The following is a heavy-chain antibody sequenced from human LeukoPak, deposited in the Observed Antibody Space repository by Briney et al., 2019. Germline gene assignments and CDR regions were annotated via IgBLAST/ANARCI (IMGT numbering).Heavy chain of an antibody. D-gene: IGHD6-6*01. CDR1: GFTFSSYA. V-gene: IGHV3-7*03. Sequence: AGGSLRLSCAASGFTFSSYAMSWVRQAPGKGLEWVANIKQDGSEKYYVDSVKGRFTVSRDNAENSLYLQMSSLRAEDTAVYYCARLTQLARGRYWGQGTLVTVSS. CDR2: IKQDGSEK. J-gene: IGHJ4*02. CDR3: ARLTQLARGRY.